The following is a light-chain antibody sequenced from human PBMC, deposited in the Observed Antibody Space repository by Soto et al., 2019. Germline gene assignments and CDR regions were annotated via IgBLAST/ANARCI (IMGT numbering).Light chain of an antibody. Sequence: DIQLTQSPSSLSASVGDRVTITCRASQSIAFYVNWFQQKPGRASRLLIYAASSLQSGVPSRFSGSGSGTDFTLTINSLQPEDSATYFCQQSSNSPMYTFGQGTK. V-gene: IGKV1-39*01. CDR1: QSIAFY. CDR3: QQSSNSPMYT. J-gene: IGKJ2*01. CDR2: AAS.